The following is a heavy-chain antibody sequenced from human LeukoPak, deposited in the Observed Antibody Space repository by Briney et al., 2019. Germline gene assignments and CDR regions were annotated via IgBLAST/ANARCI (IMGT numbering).Heavy chain of an antibody. CDR2: ISYDGSNK. V-gene: IGHV3-30*03. CDR3: ARVRGSGSGGYYYYMDV. J-gene: IGHJ6*03. Sequence: GGSLRLSCAASGFTFSSYGMHWVRQAPGKGLEWVAVISYDGSNKYYADSVKGRFTISRDNSKNTLYLQMNSLRAEDTAVYYCARVRGSGSGGYYYYMDVWGKGTTVTVSS. CDR1: GFTFSSYG. D-gene: IGHD3-10*01.